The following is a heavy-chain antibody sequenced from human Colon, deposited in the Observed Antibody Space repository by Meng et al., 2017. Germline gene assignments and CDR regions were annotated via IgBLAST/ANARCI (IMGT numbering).Heavy chain of an antibody. D-gene: IGHD6-19*01. Sequence: VQLQQWGAGRLKPSEILSLTRAVCGGSFSGYSWSWIRQPPGKGLEWIGEINHTGNTSYNPSLKSRLTISVDTSKNQFSLNLSSVTAADTALYYCARSVRLGVAGKSGAYWGQGTLVTVSS. J-gene: IGHJ4*02. V-gene: IGHV4-34*01. CDR3: ARSVRLGVAGKSGAY. CDR2: INHTGNT. CDR1: GGSFSGYS.